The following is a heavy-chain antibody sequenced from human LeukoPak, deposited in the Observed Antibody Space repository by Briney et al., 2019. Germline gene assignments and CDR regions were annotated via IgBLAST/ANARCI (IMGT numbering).Heavy chain of an antibody. CDR2: ISYDGSNK. CDR3: AKELTSNTFGGVLVDY. J-gene: IGHJ4*02. Sequence: AGGSLRLSCAASGFTFSSYGMHWVRQAPGKGLEWVAVISYDGSNKYYADSVKGRFTISRDNSKNTLYLQMNSLRAEDTAVYYCAKELTSNTFGGVLVDYWGQGTLVTVSS. V-gene: IGHV3-30*18. CDR1: GFTFSSYG. D-gene: IGHD3-16*01.